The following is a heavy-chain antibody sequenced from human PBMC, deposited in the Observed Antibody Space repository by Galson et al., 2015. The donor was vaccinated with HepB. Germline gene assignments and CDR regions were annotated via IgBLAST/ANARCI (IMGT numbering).Heavy chain of an antibody. Sequence: QSGAEVKKPGESLKISCKGSGYSFTNYWIGWVRQMPGKGLEWMGIIHPGNSDTRYSPSFQGQVTISADESMSTAYLQWSSLKASDTAMYYCARNPQQWLILQPFKIWGQGTMVTVSS. D-gene: IGHD6-19*01. CDR2: IHPGNSDT. J-gene: IGHJ3*02. CDR1: GYSFTNYW. CDR3: ARNPQQWLILQPFKI. V-gene: IGHV5-51*01.